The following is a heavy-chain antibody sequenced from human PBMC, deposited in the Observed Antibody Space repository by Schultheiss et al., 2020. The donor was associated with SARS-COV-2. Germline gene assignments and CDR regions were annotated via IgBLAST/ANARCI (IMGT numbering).Heavy chain of an antibody. Sequence: GESLKISCAASGFTFSNAWMNWVRQAPGKGLEWVGRIKSKTDGGTTDYAAPVKGRFTISRDDSKNTLYLQMNSLKTEDTAVYYCTTYTMIDAFDIWGQGTMVTVSS. CDR2: IKSKTDGGTT. CDR3: TTYTMIDAFDI. V-gene: IGHV3-15*07. CDR1: GFTFSNAW. D-gene: IGHD3-22*01. J-gene: IGHJ3*02.